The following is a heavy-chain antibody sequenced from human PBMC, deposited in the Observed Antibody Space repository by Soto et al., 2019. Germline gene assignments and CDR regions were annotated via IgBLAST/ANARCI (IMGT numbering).Heavy chain of an antibody. CDR1: GGSISSGGYY. J-gene: IGHJ4*02. D-gene: IGHD6-19*01. Sequence: SETLSLTCTVSGGSISSGGYYWNWIRQHPGKGLEWVGYTYYSENTYYNPSLNSRITISADTSKNQFSLKLSSVTAADTAVYYCARLSSSGWPIDSWGQGTLVTVSS. V-gene: IGHV4-31*03. CDR2: TYYSENT. CDR3: ARLSSSGWPIDS.